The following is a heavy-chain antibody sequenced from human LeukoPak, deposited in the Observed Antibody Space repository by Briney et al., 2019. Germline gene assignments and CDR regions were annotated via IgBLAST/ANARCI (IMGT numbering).Heavy chain of an antibody. V-gene: IGHV3-7*01. CDR1: GFMFGRFW. CDR2: IKQDGSEK. CDR3: ARDSTGYGYEEWN. J-gene: IGHJ4*02. D-gene: IGHD5-18*01. Sequence: GGSLRLSCAASGFMFGRFWMSWVRQAPGKGLEWVANIKQDGSEKYYVDSVKGRFTISRDNAKNSLYLQMNSLRAEDTALYYCARDSTGYGYEEWNWGQGTLVTVSS.